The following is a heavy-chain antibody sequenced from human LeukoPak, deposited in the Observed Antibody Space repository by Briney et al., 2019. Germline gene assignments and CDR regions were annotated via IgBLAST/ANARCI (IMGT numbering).Heavy chain of an antibody. J-gene: IGHJ4*02. CDR1: GFTFSSYG. CDR3: AKTAYEILTGYYDY. V-gene: IGHV3-23*01. CDR2: ISGSGGNT. Sequence: GGTLRLSCAASGFTFSSYGMRWVRQAPGKGLEWVSAISGSGGNTYHADSVKGRFTISRDNSKNTLYLQMNSLRAEDTALYYSAKTAYEILTGYYDYWGQGTLVTVSS. D-gene: IGHD3-9*01.